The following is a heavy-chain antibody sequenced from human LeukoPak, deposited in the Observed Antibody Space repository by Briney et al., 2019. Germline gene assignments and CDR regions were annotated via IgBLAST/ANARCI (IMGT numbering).Heavy chain of an antibody. J-gene: IGHJ4*02. Sequence: SETLSLTCTVSSGSISGYYWSWIRQPPGKGLEWIGYIYSSGSTSYNPSLKSRVTLSIDTSNNQFSLRLSSVTAADTAVYYCARSGYSYGPDFDYWGQGTLVTVSS. CDR3: ARSGYSYGPDFDY. V-gene: IGHV4-59*01. CDR2: IYSSGST. D-gene: IGHD5-18*01. CDR1: SGSISGYY.